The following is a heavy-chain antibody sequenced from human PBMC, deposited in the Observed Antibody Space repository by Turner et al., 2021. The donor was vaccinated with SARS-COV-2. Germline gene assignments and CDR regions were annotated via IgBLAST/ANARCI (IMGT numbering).Heavy chain of an antibody. CDR3: AKEAPVAAAGRWFDP. J-gene: IGHJ5*02. V-gene: IGHV1-24*01. CDR2: FDPEDGKT. CDR1: GYTLTELS. D-gene: IGHD6-13*01. Sequence: QPQLVQPWAAVSTPGAVVSVSIKAYGYTLTELSMHWVRQAPGKGLEWMGGFDPEDGKTIYAQKIQGRITMTENTTTDTAHMVLSSLGAEDTAVYCWAKEAPVAAAGRWFDPWGQGTLVTVSS.